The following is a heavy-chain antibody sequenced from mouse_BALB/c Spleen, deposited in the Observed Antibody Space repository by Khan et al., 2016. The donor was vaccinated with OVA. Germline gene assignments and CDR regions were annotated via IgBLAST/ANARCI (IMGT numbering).Heavy chain of an antibody. CDR1: GYKFTDYA. CDR3: TRGGKFAY. J-gene: IGHJ3*01. Sequence: QIQLVQPGAELVRPGVSVKISCKVSGYKFTDYAMHWVKQSHAKGLEWIGVISTYYGDADYSQKFKGKATMTVDRSSSTAYLELARLTSEDSARYYCTRGGKFAYWGQGTLVTVSA. V-gene: IGHV1S137*01. D-gene: IGHD1-1*02. CDR2: ISTYYGDA.